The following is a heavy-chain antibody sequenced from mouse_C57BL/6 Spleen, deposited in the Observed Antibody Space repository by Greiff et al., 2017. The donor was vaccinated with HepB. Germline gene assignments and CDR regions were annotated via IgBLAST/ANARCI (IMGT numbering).Heavy chain of an antibody. CDR1: GFTFSDYY. CDR2: ISNGGGST. Sequence: EVKVIESGGGLVQPGGSLKLSCAASGFTFSDYYMYWVRQTPEKRLEWVAYISNGGGSTYYPDTVKGRFTISRDNAKNTLYLQMSRLKSEDTAMYYCARQGLPSAMDYWGQGTSVTVSS. V-gene: IGHV5-12*01. CDR3: ARQGLPSAMDY. J-gene: IGHJ4*01. D-gene: IGHD5-5*01.